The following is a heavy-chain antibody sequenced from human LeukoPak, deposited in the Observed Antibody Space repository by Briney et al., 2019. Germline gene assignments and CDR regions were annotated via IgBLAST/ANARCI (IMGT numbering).Heavy chain of an antibody. V-gene: IGHV3-74*01. CDR1: GFTFSDYW. J-gene: IGHJ4*02. CDR2: MNSDGSIT. Sequence: GGSLRLSCGASGFTFSDYWMNWVRQAPGKGLVWVTQMNSDGSITRYADSVKGRFTVSRDNAKNTLYLQMNSLRVEDTAVYYCARDDPCVNGLRYTDFDYWGQGILVTVSS. CDR3: ARDDPCVNGLRYTDFDY. D-gene: IGHD2-8*01.